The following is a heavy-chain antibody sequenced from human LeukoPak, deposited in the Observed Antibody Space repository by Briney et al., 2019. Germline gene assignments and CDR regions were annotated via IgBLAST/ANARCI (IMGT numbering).Heavy chain of an antibody. CDR1: GFTFSNYA. V-gene: IGHV3-7*01. CDR3: ARDPRYSSS. J-gene: IGHJ3*01. CDR2: IKQDGSEK. D-gene: IGHD6-13*01. Sequence: GGSLRLSCVASGFTFSNYAMSWVRQAPGKGLEWVANIKQDGSEKYYVDSVKGRFTISRDNAKNSLYLQMNSQRAEDTAVYYCARDPRYSSSWGQGTMVTVSS.